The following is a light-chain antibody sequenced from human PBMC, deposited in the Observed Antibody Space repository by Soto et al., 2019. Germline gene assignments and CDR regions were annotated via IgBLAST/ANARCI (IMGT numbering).Light chain of an antibody. CDR3: QHYNNWPPWT. CDR2: GAS. J-gene: IGKJ1*01. Sequence: EIVMTQSPVTQSVSPGERATLSCRASQSVSSNLAWYQQKPGQAPRLLIYGASTRATGVPARFSGSGSGTEFTLTISSLQSEDFAVYYCQHYNNWPPWTFGQGTKVEIK. V-gene: IGKV3-15*01. CDR1: QSVSSN.